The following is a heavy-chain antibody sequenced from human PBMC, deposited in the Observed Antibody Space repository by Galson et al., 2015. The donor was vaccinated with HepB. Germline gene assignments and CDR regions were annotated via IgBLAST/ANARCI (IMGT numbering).Heavy chain of an antibody. V-gene: IGHV3-30*02. D-gene: IGHD3-22*01. J-gene: IGHJ5*02. Sequence: SLRLSCAASGFTFSSYGMHWVRQAPGKGLEWVAFIRYDGSNKYYADSVKGRFTISRDNSKNTLYLQMNSLRAEDTAVYYCAKDQADYYDSSGPGPWGQGTLVTVSS. CDR1: GFTFSSYG. CDR2: IRYDGSNK. CDR3: AKDQADYYDSSGPGP.